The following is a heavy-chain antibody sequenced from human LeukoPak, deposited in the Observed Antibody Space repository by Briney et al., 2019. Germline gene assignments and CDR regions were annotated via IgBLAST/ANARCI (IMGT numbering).Heavy chain of an antibody. CDR3: ARRRVWSGYYNYYCMDV. CDR1: GGSFSGYY. D-gene: IGHD3-3*01. CDR2: INHSGST. V-gene: IGHV4-34*01. J-gene: IGHJ6*03. Sequence: PSETLSLTCAVYGGSFSGYYWSWVRQPPGKGLEWIGEINHSGSTNYNPSLKSRVTISVDTSKNQFSLKLSSVTAADTAVYYCARRRVWSGYYNYYCMDVWGKGTTVTVSS.